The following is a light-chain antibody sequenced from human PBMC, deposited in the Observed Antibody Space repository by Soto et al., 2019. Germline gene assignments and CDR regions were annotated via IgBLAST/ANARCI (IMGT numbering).Light chain of an antibody. CDR3: MQGTLWPYT. J-gene: IGKJ2*01. CDR1: QSLVHSDGNTY. Sequence: DVVMTQSPLSLPVTLGQPASISCRSSQSLVHSDGNTYLNWYQQRPGQSPRRLIYKVSNRDSGVPDRFSGSASGSDFTLKISRVEAEDVGVYYCMQGTLWPYTFGQGTKLEIK. CDR2: KVS. V-gene: IGKV2-30*02.